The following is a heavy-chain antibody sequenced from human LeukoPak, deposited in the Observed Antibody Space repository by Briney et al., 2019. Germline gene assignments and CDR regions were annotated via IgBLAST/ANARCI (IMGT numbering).Heavy chain of an antibody. V-gene: IGHV3-11*01. Sequence: GGSLRLSCAASGFTFSDYYMSWISQAPGKGLEWVSYISSSGSTIYYADSVKGRFTISRDNAKNSLYLQMNSLRAEDTAVYYCARDLDGLLGRAHDAFDIWGQGTMVTVSS. CDR3: ARDLDGLLGRAHDAFDI. CDR1: GFTFSDYY. J-gene: IGHJ3*02. CDR2: ISSSGSTI. D-gene: IGHD2-15*01.